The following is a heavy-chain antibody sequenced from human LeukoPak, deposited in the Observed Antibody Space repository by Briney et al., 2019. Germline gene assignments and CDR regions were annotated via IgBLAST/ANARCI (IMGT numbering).Heavy chain of an antibody. D-gene: IGHD2-2*02. J-gene: IGHJ6*02. CDR3: ARVGGYCSSTSCYSGGPDHYYGMDV. CDR2: IYTSGST. V-gene: IGHV4-59*10. CDR1: GGSFSGYY. Sequence: PSETLSLTCAVYGGSFSGYYWSWIRQPPGKGLEWIGRIYTSGSTNYNPSLKSRVTMSVDTSKNQFSLKLSSVTAADTAVYYCARVGGYCSSTSCYSGGPDHYYGMDVWGQGTTVTVSS.